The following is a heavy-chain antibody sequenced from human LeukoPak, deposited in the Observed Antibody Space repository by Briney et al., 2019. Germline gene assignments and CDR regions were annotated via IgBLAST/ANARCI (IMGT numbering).Heavy chain of an antibody. J-gene: IGHJ4*02. V-gene: IGHV3-48*01. Sequence: PGGSLRLSCAASGFTFNTYTMNWVRQAPGKGLEWVSYISGSSGIIDYADSVRGRFTISRDNAKNSLYLQMNSLRAEDTAVYYCARESPGVVIHQFDYWGQGTLVTVSS. CDR3: ARESPGVVIHQFDY. CDR2: ISGSSGII. D-gene: IGHD3-3*01. CDR1: GFTFNTYT.